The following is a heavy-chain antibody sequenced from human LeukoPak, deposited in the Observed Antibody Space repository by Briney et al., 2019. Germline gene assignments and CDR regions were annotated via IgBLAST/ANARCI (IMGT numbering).Heavy chain of an antibody. CDR3: ARDLGGYSGPPRGGYYYYYYMDV. CDR1: GGTFSSYP. J-gene: IGHJ6*03. D-gene: IGHD1-26*01. Sequence: ASVKVSCKVSGGTFSSYPISWVRQAPGQGLEWMGGIIPIFGTANYAQKFQGRVTITADKSTSTAYMELRSLRSDDTAVYYCARDLGGYSGPPRGGYYYYYYMDVWGKGTTVTVSS. V-gene: IGHV1-69*06. CDR2: IIPIFGTA.